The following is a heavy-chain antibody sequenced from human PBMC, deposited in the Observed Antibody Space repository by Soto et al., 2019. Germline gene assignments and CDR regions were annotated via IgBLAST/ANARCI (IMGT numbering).Heavy chain of an antibody. J-gene: IGHJ6*02. Sequence: XSVKVSCKASGYTFTSYYMHWVRQAPGQGLEWMGIINPSGGGTSYAQKFQGRVTMTRGTSTSTVYMELSSLRSEDTAVYYCARDKGGYSGYDSLPYYYYYGMDVWGQGTTVTVSS. CDR3: ARDKGGYSGYDSLPYYYYYGMDV. D-gene: IGHD5-12*01. CDR2: INPSGGGT. V-gene: IGHV1-46*01. CDR1: GYTFTSYY.